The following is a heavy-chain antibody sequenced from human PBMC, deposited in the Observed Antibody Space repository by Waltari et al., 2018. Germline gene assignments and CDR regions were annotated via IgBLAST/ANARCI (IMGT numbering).Heavy chain of an antibody. CDR3: SVSLNS. CDR2: IKEDGSER. V-gene: IGHV3-7*01. Sequence: EVQLVESGGGLVQPGGSLRLSCAASGFTFSNFWMDWVRQAPGKGLGGVANIKEDGSERHYIDSVKGRFTISRDNAKNLLYLEMNSLRAGDTAVYYCSVSLNSWGQGTLVTVSS. CDR1: GFTFSNFW. J-gene: IGHJ4*02.